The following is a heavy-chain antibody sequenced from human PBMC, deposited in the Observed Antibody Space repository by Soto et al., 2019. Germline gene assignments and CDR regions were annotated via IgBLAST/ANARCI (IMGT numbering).Heavy chain of an antibody. CDR1: GYKFTDYY. Sequence: EVQLVQSGAEVRKPGATVTVSCKISGYKFTDYYIHWVQQAPGKGLEWMGLVDPEDGEPIFADKCQGRLSLTADTSSDTAYMKLNRLTSEDTAVYYCARREVAGNFDYWGQGTLVIVSS. V-gene: IGHV1-69-2*01. D-gene: IGHD6-19*01. CDR3: ARREVAGNFDY. J-gene: IGHJ4*02. CDR2: VDPEDGEP.